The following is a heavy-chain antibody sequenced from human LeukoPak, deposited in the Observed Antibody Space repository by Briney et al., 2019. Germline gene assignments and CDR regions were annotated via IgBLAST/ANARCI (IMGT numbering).Heavy chain of an antibody. CDR1: GYTFTSYD. J-gene: IGHJ4*03. D-gene: IGHD2-21*01. V-gene: IGHV1-2*02. CDR2: INPNSDYT. Sequence: GASVKVSCKGSGYTFTSYDINWVRQATGQGLEWMGWINPNSDYTFYAQKFQGRVTLTRDTSISTVYMELTTLTSDDTALYYCAVAPGDYWGQGTLVSVSA. CDR3: AVAPGDY.